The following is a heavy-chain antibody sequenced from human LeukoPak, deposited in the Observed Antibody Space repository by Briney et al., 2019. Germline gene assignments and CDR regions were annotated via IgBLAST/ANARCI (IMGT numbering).Heavy chain of an antibody. CDR1: GFTVSTNF. CDR2: IYSGGST. CDR3: ARAKRSSSTSCYDY. J-gene: IGHJ4*02. D-gene: IGHD2-2*01. V-gene: IGHV3-66*01. Sequence: GGSLRLSFAASGFTVSTNFMSWVRQAPGKGLEWVSVIYSGGSTYYTDSVKGRFTISRDNSKNTLYLQMNSLRAEDTAVYYCARAKRSSSTSCYDYWGQGTLVTVSS.